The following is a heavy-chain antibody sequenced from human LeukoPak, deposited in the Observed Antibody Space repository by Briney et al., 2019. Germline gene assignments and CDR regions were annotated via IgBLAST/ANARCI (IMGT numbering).Heavy chain of an antibody. CDR2: ISSSSSYI. D-gene: IGHD6-13*01. Sequence: GGSLRLSCAASGFTFSSYSMNWVRQAPGKGLEWVSSISSSSSYIKYADSVKGRFTISRGNSKNSLYLQMNSLRTEDTALYYCAKEGIEAGAFDYWGQGTLVTVSS. CDR3: AKEGIEAGAFDY. V-gene: IGHV3-21*04. CDR1: GFTFSSYS. J-gene: IGHJ4*02.